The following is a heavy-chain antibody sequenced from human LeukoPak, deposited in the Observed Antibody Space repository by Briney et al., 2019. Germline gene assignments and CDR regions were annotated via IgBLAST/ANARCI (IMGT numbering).Heavy chain of an antibody. Sequence: GGSLRLSCAASGFTFSSFNMNWVRQAPGKGLEWVSSISRISSYIWNADSLKGRFTISRDNAKNSLYLQMNSLRAEDTAVYYCARGDASAWFLFQYWGLGTLVTVSS. CDR2: ISRISSYI. CDR1: GFTFSSFN. CDR3: ARGDASAWFLFQY. D-gene: IGHD6-19*01. V-gene: IGHV3-21*01. J-gene: IGHJ4*02.